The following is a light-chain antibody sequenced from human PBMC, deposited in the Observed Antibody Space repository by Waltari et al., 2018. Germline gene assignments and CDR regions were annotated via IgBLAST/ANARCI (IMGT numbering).Light chain of an antibody. V-gene: IGKV1-39*01. J-gene: IGKJ4*01. Sequence: DIQMTQSPSSLSASVGDRVTITCRASQSISSYLNWYQQKPGKAPKLLIYAASSLQSGVPSRFSGSGSGTVFTLTISSLQPEDFATYYCQQSYSTPQTFGGGTKVEIK. CDR2: AAS. CDR1: QSISSY. CDR3: QQSYSTPQT.